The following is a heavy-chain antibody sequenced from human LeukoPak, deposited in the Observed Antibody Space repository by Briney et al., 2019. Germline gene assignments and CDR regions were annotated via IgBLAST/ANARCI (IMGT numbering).Heavy chain of an antibody. D-gene: IGHD1-1*01. CDR2: IYNSGST. Sequence: SETLSLTCTVSGGSISTYYWSWIRQPPGKGLEWIGYIYNSGSTNYNPSLKSRVTILVDTSTNQFSLKLRSVTAADTAVYYCARDLGGYTHFDYWGQGTLVTVSS. CDR3: ARDLGGYTHFDY. J-gene: IGHJ4*02. V-gene: IGHV4-4*08. CDR1: GGSISTYY.